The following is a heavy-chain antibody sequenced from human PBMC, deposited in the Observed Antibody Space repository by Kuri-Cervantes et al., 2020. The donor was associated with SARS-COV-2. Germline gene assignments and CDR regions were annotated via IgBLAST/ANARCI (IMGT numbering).Heavy chain of an antibody. V-gene: IGHV3-30*18. D-gene: IGHD2-8*01. J-gene: IGHJ4*02. CDR3: AKDQFGVHEF. Sequence: GGSLRLSCAASGFNFSRTDMHWVRQAPGKGLEWVAVISYDGKKKKCIGSGKGRFTISRDNSQNTVYLRMTNLRSEDTAMYYCAKDQFGVHEFWGQGTLVTVSS. CDR2: ISYDGKKK. CDR1: GFNFSRTD.